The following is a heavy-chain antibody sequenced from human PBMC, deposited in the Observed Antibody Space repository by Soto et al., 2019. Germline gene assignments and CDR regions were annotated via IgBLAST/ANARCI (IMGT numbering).Heavy chain of an antibody. CDR1: GFTFSSYA. V-gene: IGHV3-30-3*01. CDR3: AGLGSGSYYINLGFF. J-gene: IGHJ4*02. CDR2: ISYDGSNK. Sequence: PGGSLRLSCAASGFTFSSYAMHWVRQAPGKGLEWVAVISYDGSNKYYADSVKGRFTISRDNSKNTLYLQMNSLRAEDTAVYYCAGLGSGSYYINLGFFWGQGTLVTVSS. D-gene: IGHD1-26*01.